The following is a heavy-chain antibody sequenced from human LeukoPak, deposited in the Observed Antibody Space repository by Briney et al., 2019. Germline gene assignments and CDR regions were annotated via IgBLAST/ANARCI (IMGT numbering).Heavy chain of an antibody. CDR1: GFTFSSYG. Sequence: GGSLRLSCAASGFTFSSYGMHWVRQAPGKGLEWVAVISYDGSNKYYADSVKGRFTISRDNSKNTLYLQMNSLRAEDTAVYYCAEVPPVDTAMALDGMDVWGKGTTVTVSS. CDR3: AEVPPVDTAMALDGMDV. J-gene: IGHJ6*04. CDR2: ISYDGSNK. D-gene: IGHD5-18*01. V-gene: IGHV3-30*18.